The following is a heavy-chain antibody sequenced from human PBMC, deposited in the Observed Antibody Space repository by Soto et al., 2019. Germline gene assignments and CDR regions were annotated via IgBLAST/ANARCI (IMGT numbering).Heavy chain of an antibody. CDR2: ISAYNGNT. CDR1: GYTFTSYG. Sequence: ASVKVSCKASGYTFTSYGISWVRQAPGQGLEWMGWISAYNGNTNYAQKLQGRVTMTTDTSTSTAYMELRSLRSEDTAVYHCARLDIVLVPAANEPTYYYYYYGMDVWGQGTTVTVSS. D-gene: IGHD2-2*01. J-gene: IGHJ6*02. CDR3: ARLDIVLVPAANEPTYYYYYYGMDV. V-gene: IGHV1-18*01.